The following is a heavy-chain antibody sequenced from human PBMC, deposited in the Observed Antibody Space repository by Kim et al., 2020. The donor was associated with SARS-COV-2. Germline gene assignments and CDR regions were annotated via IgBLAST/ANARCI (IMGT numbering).Heavy chain of an antibody. D-gene: IGHD3-22*01. CDR3: ARDSEAVVSRDYYYYGMDV. CDR1: GYTFTSYG. V-gene: IGHV1-18*04. Sequence: ASVKVSCKASGYTFTSYGISWVRQAPGQGLEWMGWISAYNGNTNYAQKLQGRVTMTTDTSTSTAYMELRSLRSDDTAVYYCARDSEAVVSRDYYYYGMDVWGQGTTVTVSS. CDR2: ISAYNGNT. J-gene: IGHJ6*02.